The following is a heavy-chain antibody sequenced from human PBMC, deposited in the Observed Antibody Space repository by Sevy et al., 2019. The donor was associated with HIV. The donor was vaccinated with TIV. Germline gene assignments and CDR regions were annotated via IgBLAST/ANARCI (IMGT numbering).Heavy chain of an antibody. Sequence: GGSLRLSCAASGFTLSSYSMSWVRQAPGKGLEWVSYISSSASTIYYADSVKGRFSISRDTAKNSLCLQMNSLRDEDTAVYYCARIRHCSAGSCYVNAFDIWGQGTMVTVSS. V-gene: IGHV3-48*02. CDR2: ISSSASTI. D-gene: IGHD2-15*01. J-gene: IGHJ3*02. CDR3: ARIRHCSAGSCYVNAFDI. CDR1: GFTLSSYS.